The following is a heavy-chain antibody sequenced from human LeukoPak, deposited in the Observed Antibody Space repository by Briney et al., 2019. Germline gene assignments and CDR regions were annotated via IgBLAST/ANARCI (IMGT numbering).Heavy chain of an antibody. V-gene: IGHV3-23*01. CDR1: GFTFSTYA. J-gene: IGHJ4*02. Sequence: GGSLRLSCAASGFTFSTYAMAWVRQAPGKGLEWVSSIGTQGTTTYYADSVKGRFTISRDNSKNTLYLQMNSLRAEDTAVYYCAKVKWELLSPIFDYWGQGTLVTVSS. CDR2: IGTQGTTT. CDR3: AKVKWELLSPIFDY. D-gene: IGHD1-26*01.